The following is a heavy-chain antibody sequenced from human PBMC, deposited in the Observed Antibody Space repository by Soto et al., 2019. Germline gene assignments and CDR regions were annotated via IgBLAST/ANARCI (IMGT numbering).Heavy chain of an antibody. CDR3: ARDLAAAGLYYYYYGMDV. Sequence: GGSLRLSCAASGFTFSSYGMHWARQAPGKGLEWVAVIWYDGSNKYYADSVKGRFTISRDNSKNTLYLQMNSLRAEDTAVYYCARDLAAAGLYYYYYGMDVWGQGTTVTVSS. V-gene: IGHV3-33*01. J-gene: IGHJ6*02. D-gene: IGHD6-13*01. CDR2: IWYDGSNK. CDR1: GFTFSSYG.